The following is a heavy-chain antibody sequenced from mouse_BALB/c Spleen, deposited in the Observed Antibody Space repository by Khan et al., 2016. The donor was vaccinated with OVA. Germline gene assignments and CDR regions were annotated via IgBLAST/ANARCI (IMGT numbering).Heavy chain of an antibody. CDR2: ISTAGDYI. V-gene: IGHV5-6*01. CDR1: RFTFSTFA. CDR3: ARHNYGPFAY. J-gene: IGHJ3*01. D-gene: IGHD1-1*01. Sequence: EVELVESGGDLVKPGGSLKLSCAASRFTFSTFAMSWVRQTPDKRLEWVATISTAGDYIYYPDSVKGRFTISRDNAKNTLYLQMSSLRSEDTAMYYCARHNYGPFAYWGQGTLVTVSA.